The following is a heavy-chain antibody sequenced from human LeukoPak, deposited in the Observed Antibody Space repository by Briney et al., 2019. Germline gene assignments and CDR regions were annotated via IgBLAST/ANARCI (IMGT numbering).Heavy chain of an antibody. J-gene: IGHJ6*03. CDR3: ARTITMVRGVPDYYYYMDV. CDR1: GGTFSSYA. Sequence: SVKVSCKASGGTFSSYAISWVRQAPGQVLEWMGGIIPIFGTANYAKKYQGRVTITTDESTSTAYMELSSLRSEDTAVYYCARTITMVRGVPDYYYYMDVWGKGTTVTVSS. V-gene: IGHV1-69*05. D-gene: IGHD3-10*01. CDR2: IIPIFGTA.